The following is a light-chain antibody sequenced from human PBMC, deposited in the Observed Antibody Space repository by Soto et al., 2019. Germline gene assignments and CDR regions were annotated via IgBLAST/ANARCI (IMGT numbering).Light chain of an antibody. CDR1: QSISSY. Sequence: DIQMTQSPSSLSASVGDRVTITCRAIQSISSYLNWYQQKPGKAPKLLIYAASSLQSVVPSRFSGSGAGTDFPLTLSSLQHEDVATYYRQHSYSTPPAFVQGTKVKIK. CDR2: AAS. J-gene: IGKJ1*01. V-gene: IGKV1-39*01. CDR3: QHSYSTPPA.